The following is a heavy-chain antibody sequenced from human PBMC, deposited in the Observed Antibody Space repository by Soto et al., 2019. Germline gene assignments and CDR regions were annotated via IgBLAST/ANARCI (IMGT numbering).Heavy chain of an antibody. CDR3: AVHYYDSSGYYYYYYGMDV. Sequence: PSQTLSLTCAISGDSVSSNSAAWNWIRQSPSRGLEWLGRTYYRSKWYNDYAVSVKSRITINPDTSKNQFSLQLNSVTPEDTAVYYCAVHYYDSSGYYYYYYGMDVWGQGTTVTAP. CDR1: GDSVSSNSAA. J-gene: IGHJ6*02. D-gene: IGHD3-22*01. V-gene: IGHV6-1*01. CDR2: TYYRSKWYN.